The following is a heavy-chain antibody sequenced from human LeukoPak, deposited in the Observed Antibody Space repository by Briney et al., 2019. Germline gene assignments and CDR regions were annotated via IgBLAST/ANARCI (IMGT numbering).Heavy chain of an antibody. J-gene: IGHJ6*02. D-gene: IGHD4-17*01. CDR3: ARGVHPTVTTPSRRMDV. V-gene: IGHV3-30-3*01. CDR1: GFTFSSYA. Sequence: PGGSLRLSCAASGFTFSSYAMHWVRQAPGKGLEWVAVISYDGGNKYYTDSVKGRFTISRDNSKNTLYLQMNSLRAEDTAVYYCARGVHPTVTTPSRRMDVWGQGTTVTVSS. CDR2: ISYDGGNK.